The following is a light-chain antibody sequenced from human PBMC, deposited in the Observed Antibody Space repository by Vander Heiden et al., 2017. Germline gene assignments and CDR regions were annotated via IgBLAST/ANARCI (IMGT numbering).Light chain of an antibody. J-gene: IGKJ4*02. CDR1: QSISSY. CDR3: QQSYSNPRT. Sequence: IQLPQSPSSLSASVGDRVTITCRASQSISSYLNWYQQKPGKAPKLLIYAASSLQSGVPSRFSGSGSGTDFTLTISSLQPEDFATYYCQQSYSNPRTFGRGTKVEIK. V-gene: IGKV1-39*01. CDR2: AAS.